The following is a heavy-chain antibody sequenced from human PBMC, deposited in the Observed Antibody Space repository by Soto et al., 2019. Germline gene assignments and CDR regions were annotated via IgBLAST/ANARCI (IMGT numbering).Heavy chain of an antibody. Sequence: EVQLVESGGGLVQPGGSLRLSCAVSGFTFSSYWMSWVRQTPGKGLEWVANINQDGSEKYYVDAMKGRFTISRDNAKNSLYLQMNSLRAEDTAVYYCARELIVGPAEYFQHWGQGTLVTVSS. J-gene: IGHJ1*01. V-gene: IGHV3-7*01. CDR2: INQDGSEK. D-gene: IGHD1-26*01. CDR1: GFTFSSYW. CDR3: ARELIVGPAEYFQH.